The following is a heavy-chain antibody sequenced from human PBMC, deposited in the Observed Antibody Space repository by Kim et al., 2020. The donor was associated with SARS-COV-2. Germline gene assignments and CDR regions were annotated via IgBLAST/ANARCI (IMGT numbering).Heavy chain of an antibody. J-gene: IGHJ6*02. CDR1: GFTFSSYA. Sequence: GGSLRLSCAASGFTFSSYAMHWVRQAPGKGLEWVAVISYDGSNKYYADSVKGRFTISRDNSKNTLYLQMNSLRAEDTAVYYCARDIAAAGTLHYYYYGMDVWGQGTTVTVSS. D-gene: IGHD6-13*01. CDR3: ARDIAAAGTLHYYYYGMDV. V-gene: IGHV3-30-3*01. CDR2: ISYDGSNK.